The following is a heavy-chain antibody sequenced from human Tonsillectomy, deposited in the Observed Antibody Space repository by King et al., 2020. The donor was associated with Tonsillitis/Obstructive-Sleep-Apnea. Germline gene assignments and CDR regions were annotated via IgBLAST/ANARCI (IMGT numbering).Heavy chain of an antibody. CDR3: ARVCRYDFWSGPYYYYYYMDV. Sequence: VQLQQWGAGLLKPSETLSLTCAVYGGSFSGYYWSWIRQPPGKGLEWIGEINHSGSTNYNPSLKSRVTISVDTSKNQFSLTLSSVTAADTAVYYCARVCRYDFWSGPYYYYYYMDVWGKGTTVTVSS. J-gene: IGHJ6*03. CDR1: GGSFSGYY. D-gene: IGHD3-3*01. V-gene: IGHV4-34*01. CDR2: INHSGST.